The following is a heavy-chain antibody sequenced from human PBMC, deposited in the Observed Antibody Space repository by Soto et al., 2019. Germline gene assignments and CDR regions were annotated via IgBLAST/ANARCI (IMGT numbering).Heavy chain of an antibody. V-gene: IGHV4-30-4*01. CDR2: IYYSGST. D-gene: IGHD3-10*01. J-gene: IGHJ5*02. Sequence: SETLSLTCTVSGGSISSGDYYWSWIRQPPGKGLEWIGYIYYSGSTYYNPSLKSRVTISVDTSKNQFSLKLSSVTAADTAVYYCARYYGSGIDWFDPWGQGTLVTVSS. CDR3: ARYYGSGIDWFDP. CDR1: GGSISSGDYY.